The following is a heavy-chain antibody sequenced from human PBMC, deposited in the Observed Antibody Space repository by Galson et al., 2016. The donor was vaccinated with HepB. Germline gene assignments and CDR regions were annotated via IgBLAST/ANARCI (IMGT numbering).Heavy chain of an antibody. V-gene: IGHV3-23*01. D-gene: IGHD3-22*01. CDR2: IGHSGGYI. CDR3: ARHPDYYDNSGYLDY. Sequence: FSSFAMSWVRQAPGKGLEWVSSIGHSGGYIYYADSVKGRFTISRDNSNNTLYLQMNSLRAEDTAVYYCARHPDYYDNSGYLDYWGQGTLVTVSS. CDR1: FSSFA. J-gene: IGHJ4*02.